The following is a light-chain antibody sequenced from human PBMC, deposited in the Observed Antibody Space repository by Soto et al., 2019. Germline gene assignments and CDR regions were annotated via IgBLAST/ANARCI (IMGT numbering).Light chain of an antibody. V-gene: IGKV1-39*01. CDR2: AAS. CDR3: QQSYSTPQVT. CDR1: QSISSY. J-gene: IGKJ4*01. Sequence: DIQMTQSPSSLSASVGDRVTITCRASQSISSYLNWYQQKPGKAPKLLIYAASSLRSGVPSRFSGSGSGTDFTLTINSLQPEDFATYYCQQSYSTPQVTFGGGTKVDIK.